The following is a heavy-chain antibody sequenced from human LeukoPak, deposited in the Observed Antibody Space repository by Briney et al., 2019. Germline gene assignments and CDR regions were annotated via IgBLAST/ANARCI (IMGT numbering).Heavy chain of an antibody. CDR3: VKDMSYESSGHVLEY. CDR2: ISWDGTT. V-gene: IGHV3-43*01. J-gene: IGHJ4*02. CDR1: GFTFEDYT. D-gene: IGHD3-22*01. Sequence: PGGSLRLSCVASGFTFEDYTMHWVRHAPRKTLEWVSLISWDGTTYYTDSVKGRFTISRDNSKNSLYLHMDTLRSEDTAFYYCVKDMSYESSGHVLEYWGQGTLVTVSS.